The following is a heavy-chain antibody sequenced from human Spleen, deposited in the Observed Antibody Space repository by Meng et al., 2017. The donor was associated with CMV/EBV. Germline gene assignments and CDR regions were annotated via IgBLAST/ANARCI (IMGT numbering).Heavy chain of an antibody. CDR3: ARGKQDAWELLAY. Sequence: QGQVGEWGPGLVKPSGTLSLTCGVSGVSISSNIRWTWVRQPPGKGLEWIGDIDDSGSTNYNPSLNSRISISLDKSKNHFSLKVNSVTAADTAVYYCARGKQDAWELLAYWGQGALVTVSS. J-gene: IGHJ4*02. D-gene: IGHD1-26*01. CDR2: IDDSGST. V-gene: IGHV4-4*02. CDR1: GVSISSNIR.